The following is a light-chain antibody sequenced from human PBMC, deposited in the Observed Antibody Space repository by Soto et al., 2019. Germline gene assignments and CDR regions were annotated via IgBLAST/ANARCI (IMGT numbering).Light chain of an antibody. J-gene: IGKJ1*01. V-gene: IGKV3-20*01. CDR3: QQYMSSVT. Sequence: EIVLTQSPGSLSLSPGQRATLSCRASQSVDTTFFAWYQNKPGQAPRLLIYGASKRATGIPDRFSGSGSGTDFTLIISRLEPEDFAVYYCQQYMSSVTFFQGTKVEIK. CDR1: QSVDTTF. CDR2: GAS.